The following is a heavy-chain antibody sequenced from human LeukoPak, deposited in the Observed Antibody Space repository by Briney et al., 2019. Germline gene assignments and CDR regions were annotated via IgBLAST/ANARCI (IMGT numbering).Heavy chain of an antibody. CDR2: IIPIFGTA. J-gene: IGHJ4*02. CDR1: GGTFSSYA. V-gene: IGHV1-69*05. Sequence: SAKVSCKASGGTFSSYAISWVRQAPGQGLEWMGGIIPIFGTANYAQKFQGRVTITTDESTSTAYMELSSLRSEDTAVYYCARGTKPTPNYFDYWGQGTLVTVSS. D-gene: IGHD2-8*01. CDR3: ARGTKPTPNYFDY.